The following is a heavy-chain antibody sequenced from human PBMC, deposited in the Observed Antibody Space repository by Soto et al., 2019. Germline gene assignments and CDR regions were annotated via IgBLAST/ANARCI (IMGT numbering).Heavy chain of an antibody. Sequence: SETLSLTCTVSGGSVSSGSYYWSWIRQPPGKGLEWIGYIYYSGSTNYNPSLKSRVTISVDTSKNQFSLKLSSVTAADTAVYYCERDLLRGGMDVWGQGTTVTVSS. J-gene: IGHJ6*02. CDR1: GGSVSSGSYY. V-gene: IGHV4-61*01. CDR3: ERDLLRGGMDV. CDR2: IYYSGST. D-gene: IGHD1-26*01.